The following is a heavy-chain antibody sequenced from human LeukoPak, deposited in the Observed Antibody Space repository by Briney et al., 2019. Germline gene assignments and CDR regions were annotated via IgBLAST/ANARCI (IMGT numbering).Heavy chain of an antibody. J-gene: IGHJ5*02. CDR2: IRYDGSNK. Sequence: GGSLRLSCAASGFTFSSYGMHWVRQAPGKGLEWVAFIRYDGSNKYYADSVKGRFTISRDNSKNTLYLQMNSLSAEDTAVYYCAKVYCSTTSCYENRWFDPWGQGTLVTVSS. CDR1: GFTFSSYG. CDR3: AKVYCSTTSCYENRWFDP. V-gene: IGHV3-30*02. D-gene: IGHD2-2*01.